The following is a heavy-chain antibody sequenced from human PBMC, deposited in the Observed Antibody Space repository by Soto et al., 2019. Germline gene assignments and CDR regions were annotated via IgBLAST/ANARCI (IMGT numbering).Heavy chain of an antibody. CDR1: GFRFSDYG. D-gene: IGHD1-26*01. CDR2: IWYDGTEK. CDR3: ARDFASGWLDS. V-gene: IGHV3-33*01. Sequence: GGSLRLSCAASGFRFSDYGMHWIRLAPGRGLEWVSLIWYDGTEKKYADSVKGRFTIPRDNSKNMLSLQMNNLRGEDSAVYYCARDFASGWLDSWGQGVLVIFSS. J-gene: IGHJ5*01.